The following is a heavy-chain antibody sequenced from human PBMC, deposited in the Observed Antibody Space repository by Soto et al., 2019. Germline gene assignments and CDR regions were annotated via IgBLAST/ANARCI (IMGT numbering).Heavy chain of an antibody. Sequence: GASVKVSCKASGYTFTDYYIHWVRQAPGQGLECMGWINPNSGDTNYAQKFQGRVTMTRDTSISTAYMEVSRLRSDDKAIYYCARSVSFITPRTDYWGQGTLVTVSS. CDR3: ARSVSFITPRTDY. CDR1: GYTFTDYY. CDR2: INPNSGDT. V-gene: IGHV1-2*02. J-gene: IGHJ4*02. D-gene: IGHD3-10*01.